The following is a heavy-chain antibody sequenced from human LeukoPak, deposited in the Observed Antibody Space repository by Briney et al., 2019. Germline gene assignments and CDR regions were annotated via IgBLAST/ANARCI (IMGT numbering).Heavy chain of an antibody. D-gene: IGHD3-10*01. Sequence: KPSETLSLTCTVSGDSISSGDYYWSWIRQPPGKGLEWIGYIHYSGSTYYNPSLKSRVTISVDTSKNEFSLTLSSVTAADTAVYYCARGWVWFGEVPPNFDPWGQGTLVTVSS. CDR1: GDSISSGDYY. CDR3: ARGWVWFGEVPPNFDP. CDR2: IHYSGST. V-gene: IGHV4-30-4*01. J-gene: IGHJ5*02.